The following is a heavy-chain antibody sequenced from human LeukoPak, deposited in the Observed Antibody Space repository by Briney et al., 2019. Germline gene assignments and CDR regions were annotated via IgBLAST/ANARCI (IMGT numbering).Heavy chain of an antibody. CDR2: ISSSGSTI. D-gene: IGHD3-3*01. CDR3: ARHHYDFWSGYPLCSYMDV. V-gene: IGHV3-48*03. J-gene: IGHJ6*03. CDR1: GFTFSSYE. Sequence: GGSLRLSCAASGFTFSSYEMNWVRQAPGKGLERVSYISSSGSTIYYADSVKGRFTISRDNAKNSLYLQMNSLRAEDTAVYYCARHHYDFWSGYPLCSYMDVWGKGTTVTVSS.